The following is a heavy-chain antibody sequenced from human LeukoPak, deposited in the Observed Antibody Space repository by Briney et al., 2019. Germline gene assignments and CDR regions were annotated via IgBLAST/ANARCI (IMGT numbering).Heavy chain of an antibody. CDR2: IWYDGSNK. D-gene: IGHD6-19*01. V-gene: IGHV3-33*01. CDR3: ARGVRYSSGYFDY. CDR1: GFTFNNYD. J-gene: IGHJ4*02. Sequence: PGRSLRLSCTASGFTFNNYDTHWVRQAPGKGLEWVAVIWYDGSNKYYADSVKGRFTISRDNSKNALYLQMNSLRAQDTAVYYCARGVRYSSGYFDYWGQGTLVTVSS.